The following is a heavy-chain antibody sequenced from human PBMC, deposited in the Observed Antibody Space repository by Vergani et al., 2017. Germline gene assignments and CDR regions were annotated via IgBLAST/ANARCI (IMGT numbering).Heavy chain of an antibody. CDR3: ARGGIAVAGTGTGYFDY. Sequence: EVQLVESGGGLVKPGGSLRLSCAASGFTFSSYSMNWVRQAPGKGLEWVSSISSSSSYIYYADSVKGRFTLSRDNAKNSLYLQMNSLRAEDTAVYYCARGGIAVAGTGTGYFDYWGQGTLVTVSS. CDR2: ISSSSSYI. D-gene: IGHD6-19*01. J-gene: IGHJ4*02. CDR1: GFTFSSYS. V-gene: IGHV3-21*01.